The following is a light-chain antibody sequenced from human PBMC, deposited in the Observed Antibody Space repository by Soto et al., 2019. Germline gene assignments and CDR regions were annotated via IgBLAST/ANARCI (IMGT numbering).Light chain of an antibody. J-gene: IGLJ3*02. CDR3: SSYAGSNNLL. CDR1: SGDVGGYNY. CDR2: EVT. Sequence: QSALTQPPSASGSPGQSVTISCTGTSGDVGGYNYVSWYQQHPGKAPKLMIYEVTQRPSGVPDRFSGSKPGNTASLTVSGLQAEDEADYYCSSYAGSNNLLFGGGTKLTVL. V-gene: IGLV2-8*01.